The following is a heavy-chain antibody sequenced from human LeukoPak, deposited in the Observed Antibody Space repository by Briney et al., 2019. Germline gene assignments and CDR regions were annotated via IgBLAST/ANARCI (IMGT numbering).Heavy chain of an antibody. CDR1: GGSISGSNYY. V-gene: IGHV4-39*07. Sequence: PSETLSLTCTVSGGSISGSNYYWAWIRQPPGKTLEWIGSAYYSGSTYYNPPLKGRVTISVDTSKNQFSLKLTSVTAADTAVYFCARDSNGIWYSARQHFDYRGQGTLVTVSS. CDR3: ARDSNGIWYSARQHFDY. J-gene: IGHJ4*02. CDR2: AYYSGST. D-gene: IGHD2-21*02.